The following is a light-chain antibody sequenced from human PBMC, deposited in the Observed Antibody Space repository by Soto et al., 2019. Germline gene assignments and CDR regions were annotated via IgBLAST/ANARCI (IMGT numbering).Light chain of an antibody. CDR3: QQFDNLPWT. CDR2: DAS. Sequence: DIQMTQSPSSLSASVGDRVTITCHASQDITTYLNWYHQQPGKAPKLLIYDASKLETGVPSRFSGSGSGTDFTFTITRLQPADIGTYYCQQFDNLPWTFGPGTKVEI. J-gene: IGKJ1*01. V-gene: IGKV1-33*01. CDR1: QDITTY.